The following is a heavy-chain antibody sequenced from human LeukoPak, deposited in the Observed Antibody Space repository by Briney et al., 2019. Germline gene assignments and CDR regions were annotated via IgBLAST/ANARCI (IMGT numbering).Heavy chain of an antibody. D-gene: IGHD3-10*01. J-gene: IGHJ5*02. CDR1: GGSFSGYY. Sequence: SETLSLTCAVYGGSFSGYYWSWIRQTPGKGLEWIGEINHSGSTNYNPSLKSRITISVDTSKNHFSLKLSSVTAADTAVYYCATGIRGVTNSAWFDPWGQGTLVTVSS. CDR3: ATGIRGVTNSAWFDP. V-gene: IGHV4-34*01. CDR2: INHSGST.